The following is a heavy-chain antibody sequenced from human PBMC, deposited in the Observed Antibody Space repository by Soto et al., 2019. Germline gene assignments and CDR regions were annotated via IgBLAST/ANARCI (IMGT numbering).Heavy chain of an antibody. CDR3: ARIPMAAMVTHYYYGMDV. CDR1: GFSLSTSGMC. CDR2: IDWDYDK. Sequence: SAPTLVNPTQTLTLTCTFSGFSLSTSGMCVSWIRQPPGKALEWLALIDWDYDKYYSTSLKTRLTISKDTSKNQVVLTITNMDPVDTATYYCARIPMAAMVTHYYYGMDVWGQGTTVTVSS. D-gene: IGHD5-18*01. J-gene: IGHJ6*02. V-gene: IGHV2-70*01.